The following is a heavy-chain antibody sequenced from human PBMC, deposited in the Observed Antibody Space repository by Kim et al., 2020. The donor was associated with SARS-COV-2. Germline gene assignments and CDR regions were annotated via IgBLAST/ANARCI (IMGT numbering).Heavy chain of an antibody. J-gene: IGHJ4*02. Sequence: YAASVKGRFTISRDDSKSIAYLQMNRLKTEDTAVYYCTRATHDYGCNSYFWGQGTLVTVSS. CDR3: TRATHDYGCNSYF. D-gene: IGHD4-17*01. V-gene: IGHV3-49*02.